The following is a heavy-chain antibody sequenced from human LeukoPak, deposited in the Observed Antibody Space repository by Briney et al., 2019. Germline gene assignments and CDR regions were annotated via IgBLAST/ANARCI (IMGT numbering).Heavy chain of an antibody. Sequence: SETLSLTCTVSGDSISSYYWSWIRQPPGKGLEWIGYIFYSGSTNYNPSLKSRVTISVDTSKNQFSLKLSSVTAADTAVYYCARHGSVSSGALVWGQGTLVTVSS. V-gene: IGHV4-59*08. J-gene: IGHJ4*02. CDR3: ARHGSVSSGALV. D-gene: IGHD3-22*01. CDR2: IFYSGST. CDR1: GDSISSYY.